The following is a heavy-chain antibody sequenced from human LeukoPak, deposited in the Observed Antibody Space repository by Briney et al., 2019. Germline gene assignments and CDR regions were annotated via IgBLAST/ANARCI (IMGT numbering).Heavy chain of an antibody. CDR3: ANGVVAVVAANRGDAFDI. D-gene: IGHD2-15*01. V-gene: IGHV3-23*01. CDR1: GFTFSSYA. J-gene: IGHJ3*02. CDR2: ISGSGGST. Sequence: PGGSLRLSCAASGFTFSSYAMSWVRQAPGKGLEWVSAISGSGGSTYYADSVKGRFTISRDNSKNTLYLQMNSLRAEDTAVYYCANGVVAVVAANRGDAFDIWGQGTMVTVSS.